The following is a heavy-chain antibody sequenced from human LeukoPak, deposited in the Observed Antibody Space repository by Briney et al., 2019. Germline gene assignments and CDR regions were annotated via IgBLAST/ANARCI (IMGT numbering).Heavy chain of an antibody. V-gene: IGHV3-23*01. CDR1: GFTFTKCA. D-gene: IGHD6-19*01. J-gene: IGHJ4*02. Sequence: GGSLRLSCVASGFTFTKCAMSWIRQAPGKGLEWVAIITATGDTAYYADSVKGRFTISRDNSRNTVYMQMDSLRAEDTAIYYCAGDRNSDWYSPLDYWGRGSQVTVSP. CDR3: AGDRNSDWYSPLDY. CDR2: ITATGDTA.